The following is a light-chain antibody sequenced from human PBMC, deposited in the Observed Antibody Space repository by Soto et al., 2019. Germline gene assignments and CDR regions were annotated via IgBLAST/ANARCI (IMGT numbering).Light chain of an antibody. CDR2: DVS. CDR3: SSYTGGSTYV. CDR1: SSDIGGYKY. J-gene: IGLJ1*01. V-gene: IGLV2-14*01. Sequence: QSALTQPASVSGSPGQSITISCTGTSSDIGGYKYVSWYQQHPGKAPKLMMYDVSNRPSGVSNRFSGSKSGNTATLTISGLQCEDEAEYYCSSYTGGSTYVFGTGTKLTVL.